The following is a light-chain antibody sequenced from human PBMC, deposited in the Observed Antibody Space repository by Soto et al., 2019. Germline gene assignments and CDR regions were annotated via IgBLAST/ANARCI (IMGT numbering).Light chain of an antibody. V-gene: IGKV3-11*01. Sequence: EIVLTQSPATLSLSPGERATLSCRASQSVSSYLAWYQQKPGQAPRLLIYDASNRATGVPARFSGSGSGTDFTLTISRLESEDFAVYYCQQRSNLPLTFGGGTKVEIK. CDR3: QQRSNLPLT. CDR1: QSVSSY. J-gene: IGKJ4*01. CDR2: DAS.